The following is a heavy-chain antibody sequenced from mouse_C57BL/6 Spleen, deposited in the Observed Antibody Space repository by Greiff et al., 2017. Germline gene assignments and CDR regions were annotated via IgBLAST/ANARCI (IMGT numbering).Heavy chain of an antibody. J-gene: IGHJ4*01. CDR1: GYAFSSSW. CDR3: ARWRYYGSSYSMDY. CDR2: IYPGDGDT. Sequence: QVQLQQSGPELVKPGASVKISCKASGYAFSSSWMNWVKQRPGKGLEWIGRIYPGDGDTNYNGKFKGKATLTADKSSSTAYMQLSRLTSEDSAVYFCARWRYYGSSYSMDYWGQGTSVTVSS. D-gene: IGHD1-1*01. V-gene: IGHV1-82*01.